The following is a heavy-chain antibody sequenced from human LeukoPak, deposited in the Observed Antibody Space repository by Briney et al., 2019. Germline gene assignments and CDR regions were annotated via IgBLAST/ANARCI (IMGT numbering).Heavy chain of an antibody. CDR2: IYPGDSDT. Sequence: GESLKISCKMSGYNFTNYWIGWVRQMPGKGLEWMGIIYPGDSDTRKSPSFQGQVTISADKSISTAYLQWSSLKASDTAMYYCASSYGGHSYVPFDCWGQGTLVTVSS. CDR1: GYNFTNYW. J-gene: IGHJ4*02. CDR3: ASSYGGHSYVPFDC. D-gene: IGHD4-23*01. V-gene: IGHV5-51*01.